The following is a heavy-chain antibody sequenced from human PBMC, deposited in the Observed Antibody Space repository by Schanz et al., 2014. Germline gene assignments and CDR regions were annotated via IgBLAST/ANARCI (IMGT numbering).Heavy chain of an antibody. J-gene: IGHJ4*02. CDR3: ARGPIPIQGVPMDF. CDR1: GLNFDYYG. D-gene: IGHD3-10*01. V-gene: IGHV3-33*01. Sequence: QVQLVESGGGVVQPGRSLRLSCATSGLNFDYYGMNWVRQAPGKGLEWVANIGYDGSEKYYVDSVKGRFTISRDNSKDTLYLQMSGLTPEDTAVYYCARGPIPIQGVPMDFWGQGTLXTVSS. CDR2: IGYDGSEK.